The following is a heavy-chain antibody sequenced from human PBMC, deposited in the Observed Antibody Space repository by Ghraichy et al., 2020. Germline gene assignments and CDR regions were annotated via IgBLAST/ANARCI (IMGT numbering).Heavy chain of an antibody. D-gene: IGHD5-18*01. CDR2: IYYSGST. V-gene: IGHV4-59*01. Sequence: SETLSLTCTVSGGSMSNYYWIWIRQPPGKRLEWIGYIYYSGSTNYNPSLKTRVTISVDTSKNQFSLKLTSVTAADTAVYYCARGGYSYGYGMDVWGQGTTVTVSS. J-gene: IGHJ6*02. CDR3: ARGGYSYGYGMDV. CDR1: GGSMSNYY.